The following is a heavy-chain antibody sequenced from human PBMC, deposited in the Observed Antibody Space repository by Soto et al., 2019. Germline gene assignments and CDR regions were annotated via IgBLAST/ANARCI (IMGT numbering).Heavy chain of an antibody. D-gene: IGHD6-19*01. V-gene: IGHV1-69*13. J-gene: IGHJ6*02. CDR1: GGTFSSYA. Sequence: SVKVSCKASGGTFSSYAISWVRQAPGQGLEWMGGIIPIFGTANYAQKFQGRVTITADESTSTSYMEVNNLRSEDTAVYYCAKVRYSSPMGYYYGMDVWGQGTTVTVSS. CDR2: IIPIFGTA. CDR3: AKVRYSSPMGYYYGMDV.